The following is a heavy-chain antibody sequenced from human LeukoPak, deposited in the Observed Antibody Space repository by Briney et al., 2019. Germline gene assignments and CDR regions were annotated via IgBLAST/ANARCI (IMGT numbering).Heavy chain of an antibody. Sequence: GGSLRLSCAASGFTFSSYSMNWVRQAPGKGLEWVSGIGPNGGSTYYADSVKGRFTISRDNSKNTLYLQKNSLRAEDTAVYYCAKSSTNGHAIAGFDYWGQGTLVTVSS. CDR3: AKSSTNGHAIAGFDY. J-gene: IGHJ4*02. CDR2: IGPNGGST. V-gene: IGHV3-23*01. CDR1: GFTFSSYS. D-gene: IGHD6-13*01.